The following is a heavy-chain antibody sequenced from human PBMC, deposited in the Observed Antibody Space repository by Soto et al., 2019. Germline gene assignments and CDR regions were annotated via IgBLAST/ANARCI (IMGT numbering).Heavy chain of an antibody. CDR1: GGSISSGGYY. CDR3: ARVQWLVDFPHYYFDY. V-gene: IGHV4-31*03. D-gene: IGHD6-19*01. Sequence: KTSETLSLTCTVSGGSISSGGYYWSWIRQHPGKGLEWIGYIYYSGSTYYNPSLKSRVTISVDTSKNQFSLKLSSVTAADTAVYYCARVQWLVDFPHYYFDYWGQGTLVTVSS. CDR2: IYYSGST. J-gene: IGHJ4*02.